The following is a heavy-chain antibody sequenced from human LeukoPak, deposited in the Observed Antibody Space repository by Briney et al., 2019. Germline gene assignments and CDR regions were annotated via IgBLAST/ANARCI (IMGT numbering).Heavy chain of an antibody. CDR3: ARDLSKYSNGFL. CDR2: INGRGGST. CDR1: GFTFSNSA. D-gene: IGHD4-11*01. J-gene: IGHJ4*02. Sequence: GGSLRLSCAASGFTFSNSAMNWVRQAPGKGLEWVSAINGRGGSTYYADSVKGRFTISRDNAENSLYLQMNSLRAEDTAVYYCARDLSKYSNGFLWGQGILVTVSS. V-gene: IGHV3-23*01.